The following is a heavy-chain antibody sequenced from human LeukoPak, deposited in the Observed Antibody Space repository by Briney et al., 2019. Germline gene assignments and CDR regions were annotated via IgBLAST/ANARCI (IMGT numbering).Heavy chain of an antibody. V-gene: IGHV3-23*01. Sequence: GGSPRLSCAASGFTFSSYAMSWVRQAPGKGLGWVSAISGSGGSTYYADSVKGRFTISRDNSKNTLYLQMNSLRAEDTAVYYCAKDAYYYGSGSYPYWGQGTLVTVSS. CDR1: GFTFSSYA. CDR3: AKDAYYYGSGSYPY. D-gene: IGHD3-10*01. CDR2: ISGSGGST. J-gene: IGHJ4*02.